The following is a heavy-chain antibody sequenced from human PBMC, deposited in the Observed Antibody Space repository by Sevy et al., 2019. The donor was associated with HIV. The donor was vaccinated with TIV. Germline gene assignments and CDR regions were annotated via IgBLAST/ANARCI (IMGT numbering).Heavy chain of an antibody. D-gene: IGHD2-21*02. CDR3: ARNYIVVVTEGPDDAFDI. J-gene: IGHJ3*02. Sequence: GGSLRLSCAASGFTFSSYEMNWVRQAPGKGLEWVSYISSSGSTIYYADSVKGRFTISRDNAKNSLYLQMNSLRAEDTAVYYCARNYIVVVTEGPDDAFDIWGHGTMVTVSS. V-gene: IGHV3-48*03. CDR2: ISSSGSTI. CDR1: GFTFSSYE.